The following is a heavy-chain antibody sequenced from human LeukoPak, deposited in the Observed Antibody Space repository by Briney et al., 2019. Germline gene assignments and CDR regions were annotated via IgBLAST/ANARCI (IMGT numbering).Heavy chain of an antibody. J-gene: IGHJ4*02. CDR2: IIPIFGTA. V-gene: IGHV1-69*05. CDR1: GYTFTSYG. D-gene: IGHD2-2*01. Sequence: SVKVSCKASGYTFTSYGISWVRQAPGQGLEWMGGIIPIFGTANYAQKFQGRVTITTDESTSTAYMELSSLRSEDTAVYYCARAGIVVPAASFDYWGQGTLVTVSS. CDR3: ARAGIVVPAASFDY.